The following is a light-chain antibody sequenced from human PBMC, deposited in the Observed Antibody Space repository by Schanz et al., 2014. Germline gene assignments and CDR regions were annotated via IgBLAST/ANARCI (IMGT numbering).Light chain of an antibody. CDR3: SSYTISSTRV. J-gene: IGLJ3*02. CDR2: EGS. V-gene: IGLV2-14*02. CDR1: SGDVGTYNL. Sequence: QSALTQPASVSGSPGQSITISCTGTSGDVGTYNLVSWYQQHPGKAPKVMIYEGSKRPSGVSNRFSGSKSGNTASLTISGLRAEDDADYFCSSYTISSTRVFGGGTKLTVL.